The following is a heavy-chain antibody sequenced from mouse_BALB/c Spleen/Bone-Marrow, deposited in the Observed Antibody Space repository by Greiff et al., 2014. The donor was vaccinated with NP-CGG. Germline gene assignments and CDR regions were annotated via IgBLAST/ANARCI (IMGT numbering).Heavy chain of an antibody. CDR1: GYAFTNYL. Sequence: QVQLQQSGAELVRPGTSVKVSCKTSGYAFTNYLIEWVKQRPGQGLEWIGVINPGSGGTNYSEKFKGKATLTADKSSSTAYMQLSSLTSDDSAVYFCARRDGNYAWFAYWGQGTLVTVSA. CDR2: INPGSGGT. CDR3: ARRDGNYAWFAY. D-gene: IGHD2-1*01. V-gene: IGHV1-54*03. J-gene: IGHJ3*01.